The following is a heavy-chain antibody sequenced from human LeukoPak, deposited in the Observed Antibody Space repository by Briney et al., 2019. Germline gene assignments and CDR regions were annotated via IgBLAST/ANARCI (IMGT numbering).Heavy chain of an antibody. J-gene: IGHJ4*02. CDR1: GFTFSSYA. CDR3: AKLDRQQLVYFDY. V-gene: IGHV3-23*01. D-gene: IGHD6-13*01. CDR2: ISGSGGST. Sequence: GGSLRLSCAASGFTFSSYAMSWVRQPPGKGLEWFSAISGSGGSTYYADSVKGRFTITRDNSKNTLYLQMNSLRAEDTAVYYCAKLDRQQLVYFDYWGQGTLVTVSS.